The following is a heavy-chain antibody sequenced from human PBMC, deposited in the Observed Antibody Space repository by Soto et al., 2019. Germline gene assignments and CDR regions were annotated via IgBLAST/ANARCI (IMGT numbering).Heavy chain of an antibody. J-gene: IGHJ4*02. CDR2: IIPMFGTA. V-gene: IGHV1-69*12. CDR1: GGTFSTYA. D-gene: IGHD5-18*01. Sequence: QVQLVQSGAEVKKPESSVKVSCKAPGGTFSTYAISWVRQAPGQGLEWMGGIIPMFGTANYAQRFRDRVTITADESTNTGYMELSSLRSEDTAVYFCASGIQLWLRRINNGYSDWGQGTLVTVSS. CDR3: ASGIQLWLRRINNGYSD.